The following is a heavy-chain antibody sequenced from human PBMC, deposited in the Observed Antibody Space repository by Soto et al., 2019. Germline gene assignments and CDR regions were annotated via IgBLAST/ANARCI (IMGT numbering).Heavy chain of an antibody. CDR2: IYHSGST. CDR3: ARVWYYYGMDV. Sequence: SETLSLTCAVSGYSISSGYYWGWIRQPPGKGLEWIGSIYHSGSTYYNPSLKSRVTISVDTSKNQFSLKLSSVTAADTAVYYCARVWYYYGMDVWGQGTTVTVSS. D-gene: IGHD3-16*01. CDR1: GYSISSGYY. V-gene: IGHV4-38-2*01. J-gene: IGHJ6*02.